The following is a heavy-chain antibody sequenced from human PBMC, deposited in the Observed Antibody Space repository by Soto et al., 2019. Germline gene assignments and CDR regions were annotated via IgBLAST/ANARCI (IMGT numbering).Heavy chain of an antibody. Sequence: GGSLRLSCAASGFTFSSYWMSWVRQAPGKGLEWVANIKQDGSEKYYVDSVKGRFTISRDNAKNSLYLQMNSLRAEDTAVYYCATFRRAGADFPITVPFDYWGQGTLVTVSS. CDR1: GFTFSSYW. V-gene: IGHV3-7*05. CDR2: IKQDGSEK. CDR3: ATFRRAGADFPITVPFDY. J-gene: IGHJ4*02. D-gene: IGHD6-19*01.